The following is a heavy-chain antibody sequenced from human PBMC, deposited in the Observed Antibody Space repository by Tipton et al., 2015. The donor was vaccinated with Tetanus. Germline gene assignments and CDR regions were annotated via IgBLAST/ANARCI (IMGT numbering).Heavy chain of an antibody. D-gene: IGHD2-2*01. CDR2: VYYDGSA. J-gene: IGHJ5*02. CDR3: SRHVVEAVPRWFDP. V-gene: IGHV4-39*01. CDR1: GDSISSSEYY. Sequence: TLSLTCTVSGDSISSSEYYWGWIRQPPGEGLEWIASVYYDGSAYTNPSLKSRIAISIDTSGSQFSLKVHSVTAADTAFYYCSRHVVEAVPRWFDPGGQGTLVTVSS.